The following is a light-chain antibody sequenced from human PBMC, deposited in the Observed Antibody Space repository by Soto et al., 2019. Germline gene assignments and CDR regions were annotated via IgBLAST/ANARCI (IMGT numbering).Light chain of an antibody. J-gene: IGKJ1*01. CDR3: QQYNTDLTWT. V-gene: IGKV3D-15*02. CDR2: GAS. Sequence: EVVLPQSPGTLSLSPGESATLSCRASKSVSTYLAWYQQKSGQAPRLLIYGASSRASGIPDRFSGSGSGTEFTLTISSLQPEDAATYYCQQYNTDLTWTFGQGTKVDIK. CDR1: KSVSTY.